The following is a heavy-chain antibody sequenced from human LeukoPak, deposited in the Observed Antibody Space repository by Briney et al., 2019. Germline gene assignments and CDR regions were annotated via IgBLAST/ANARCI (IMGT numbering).Heavy chain of an antibody. J-gene: IGHJ4*02. Sequence: PGGSLRLSCAASGFTFSSYAMNWVRQAPGKGLEWVSGISGSGDSIHYADSVKGRFTISRDNSKNTLYLQMNSLRAEDTAVYYCARDEMATGAIDYWGQGTLVTVSS. V-gene: IGHV3-23*01. CDR3: ARDEMATGAIDY. D-gene: IGHD5-24*01. CDR1: GFTFSSYA. CDR2: ISGSGDSI.